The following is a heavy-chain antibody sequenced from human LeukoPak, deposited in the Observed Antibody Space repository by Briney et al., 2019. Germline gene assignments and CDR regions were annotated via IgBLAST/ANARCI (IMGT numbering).Heavy chain of an antibody. CDR3: AKGRHDYLDY. Sequence: GGSLTLSCAASGFTFSSYGMSWVRQAPGKGLEWVSAISGSGGSTYYADSVKGWFTISRDNSKNTLYLQMNSLRAEDTAVYYCAKGRHDYLDYWGQGTLVTVSS. V-gene: IGHV3-23*01. CDR2: ISGSGGST. J-gene: IGHJ4*02. CDR1: GFTFSSYG.